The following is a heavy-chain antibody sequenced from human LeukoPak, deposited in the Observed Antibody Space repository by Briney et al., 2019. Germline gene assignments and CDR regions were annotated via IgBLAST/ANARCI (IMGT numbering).Heavy chain of an antibody. D-gene: IGHD3-3*01. CDR3: ARSPTGPFGVVIDNWFDP. J-gene: IGHJ5*02. Sequence: SVKVSCKASGGTFSSYAISWVRQAPGQGLEWMGGIIPIFGTANYAQKFQGRVTITADESTSTVYMELSSLRSEDTAVYYCARSPTGPFGVVIDNWFDPWGQGTLVTVSS. CDR2: IIPIFGTA. V-gene: IGHV1-69*13. CDR1: GGTFSSYA.